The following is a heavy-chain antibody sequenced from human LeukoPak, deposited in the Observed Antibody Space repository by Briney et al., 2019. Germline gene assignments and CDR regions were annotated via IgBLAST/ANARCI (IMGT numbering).Heavy chain of an antibody. Sequence: NPSETLSLTCAVSGGSISSGDYSWSWIRQPPGKGLVWIAYIHHSGSTYYNPSLKSRVTISVDRSKTQFSLKLSSVTAADTAVYYCARGTPLVPADYWGQGTLVTVSS. CDR3: ARGTPLVPADY. J-gene: IGHJ4*02. D-gene: IGHD2/OR15-2a*01. CDR2: IHHSGST. V-gene: IGHV4-30-2*01. CDR1: GGSISSGDYS.